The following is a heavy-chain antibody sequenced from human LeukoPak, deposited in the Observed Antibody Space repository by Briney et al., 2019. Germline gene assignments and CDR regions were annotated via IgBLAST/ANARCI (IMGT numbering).Heavy chain of an antibody. V-gene: IGHV3-48*02. J-gene: IGHJ4*01. CDR3: ARDWSYSFDY. CDR1: GFTFSSYG. Sequence: GESLRLSCAASGFTFSSYGMNWVRQAPGKGLEWVSYIGSGNSMISYADSVRGRFTISRDNAKNSLYLQMSSLRDEDTAVYYCARDWSYSFDYWGQGTLVTASS. D-gene: IGHD4-11*01. CDR2: IGSGNSMI.